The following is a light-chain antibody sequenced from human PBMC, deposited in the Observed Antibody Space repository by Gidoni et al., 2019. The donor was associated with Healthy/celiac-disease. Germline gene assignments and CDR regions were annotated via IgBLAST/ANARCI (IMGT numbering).Light chain of an antibody. J-gene: IGKJ3*01. V-gene: IGKV1-12*01. Sequence: DIQLTQSPSSVSASVGDRVTSTCRPSQSISSWLAWYQQKPGKAPKLLIYAASSLQSGVPSRFSGSGSATDFTLTISSLQPEDFATYYYQQANSFPLTFGPGTKVDIK. CDR1: QSISSW. CDR2: AAS. CDR3: QQANSFPLT.